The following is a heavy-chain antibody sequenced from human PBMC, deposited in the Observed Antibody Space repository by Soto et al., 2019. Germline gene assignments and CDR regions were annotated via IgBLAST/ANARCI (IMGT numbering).Heavy chain of an antibody. Sequence: GGSLRLSCAASGFTVSSNYMSWVRQAPGKGLEWVSVIYSGGSTYYADSVKGRFTISRDNSKNTLYLQMNSLRAEDTAVYYCARDRMTIPYGMDVWGQGTTVTVSS. CDR3: ARDRMTIPYGMDV. CDR2: IYSGGST. CDR1: GFTVSSNY. D-gene: IGHD3-3*01. V-gene: IGHV3-53*01. J-gene: IGHJ6*02.